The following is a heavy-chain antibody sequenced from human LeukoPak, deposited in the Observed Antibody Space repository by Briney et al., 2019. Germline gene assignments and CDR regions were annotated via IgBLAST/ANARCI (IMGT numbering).Heavy chain of an antibody. V-gene: IGHV4-59*01. J-gene: IGHJ5*02. Sequence: PSETLSLTCTVSGGSISTYYWSWIRQPPGKGLEWIGYIYYTGSTSYNPSLKSRVTMSLDASKNQFSLELNSVTPADTAVYYCARGRGDFWSGYRAWFDPWGQGTLVTVSS. CDR2: IYYTGST. CDR1: GGSISTYY. D-gene: IGHD3-3*01. CDR3: ARGRGDFWSGYRAWFDP.